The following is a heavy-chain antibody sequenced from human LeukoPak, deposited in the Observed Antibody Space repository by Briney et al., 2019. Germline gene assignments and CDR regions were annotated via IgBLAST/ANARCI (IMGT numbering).Heavy chain of an antibody. CDR2: INHSGST. J-gene: IGHJ4*02. D-gene: IGHD6-19*01. Sequence: SETLSLTCAVSGYSISSGYYWGWIRQPPGKGLEWIGSINHSGSTYYNPSLKSRVTISVDTSKNQFSLKLSSVTAADTAVYYCARGSSGLYYFDYWGQGTLVTVSS. V-gene: IGHV4-38-2*01. CDR1: GYSISSGYY. CDR3: ARGSSGLYYFDY.